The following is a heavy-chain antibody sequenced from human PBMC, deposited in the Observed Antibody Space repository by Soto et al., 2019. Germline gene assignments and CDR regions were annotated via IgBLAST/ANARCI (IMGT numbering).Heavy chain of an antibody. J-gene: IGHJ4*02. CDR1: GGSISGYY. CDR2: IYYSGST. CDR3: KSSNYCDSSGYYSPYYFDS. D-gene: IGHD3-22*01. V-gene: IGHV4-59*08. Sequence: PSETLSLTCTVSGGSISGYYWSWIRQPPGKGLEWIGYIYYSGSTNSNPSLESRVTISVDTSKSQFSLKLSSVTAADTAVYYCKSSNYCDSSGYYSPYYFDSWGQGTLVTVSS.